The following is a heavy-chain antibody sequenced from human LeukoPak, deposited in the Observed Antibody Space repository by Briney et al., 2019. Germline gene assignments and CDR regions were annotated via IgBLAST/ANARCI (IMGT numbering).Heavy chain of an antibody. CDR3: ASPLQWDFDY. V-gene: IGHV1-3*01. CDR1: GYTFTNYA. Sequence: GASVKVSCKASGYTFTNYALHWVRQASGQSLEWLGWITDNDNTKYSQKFQGRITFTRDTSATTDYLELNSLRSDDTAVYYCASPLQWDFDYWGQGTLVTVSS. D-gene: IGHD1-26*01. CDR2: ITDNDNT. J-gene: IGHJ4*02.